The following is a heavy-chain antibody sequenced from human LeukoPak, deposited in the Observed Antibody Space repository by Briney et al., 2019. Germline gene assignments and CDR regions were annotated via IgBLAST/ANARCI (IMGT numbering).Heavy chain of an antibody. CDR2: ISGSGGST. V-gene: IGHV3-23*01. D-gene: IGHD2-21*02. Sequence: GGSLRLSCAASGFTFSSYVMTWVRQAPGKGLAWVSAISGSGGSTYYADSVKGRFTISRDNSKNTLYLQMNNLRAEDTAVYYCAKALEVTAIFDYWGQGTLVTVSS. J-gene: IGHJ4*02. CDR1: GFTFSSYV. CDR3: AKALEVTAIFDY.